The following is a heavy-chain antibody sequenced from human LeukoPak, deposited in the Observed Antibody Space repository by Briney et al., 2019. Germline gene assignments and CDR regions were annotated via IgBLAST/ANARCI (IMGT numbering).Heavy chain of an antibody. V-gene: IGHV3-7*01. J-gene: IGHJ4*02. D-gene: IGHD2-15*01. CDR1: GFSFSAYW. Sequence: GGSLTLSCAASGFSFSAYWMTWVRQAPGTGREWVANINPAETETYYVDPVKGRFTISRDNAKNLLYLQMNSLRAEDTAVYYCARFGYVAAVDLWGQGTLVTVSS. CDR3: ARFGYVAAVDL. CDR2: INPAETET.